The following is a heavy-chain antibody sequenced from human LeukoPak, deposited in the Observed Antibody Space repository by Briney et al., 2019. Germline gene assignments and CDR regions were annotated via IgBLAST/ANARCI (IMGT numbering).Heavy chain of an antibody. Sequence: SQTLSLTCAVSGGSISSGGYSWSWIRQPPGKGLEWIGYIYHSGSTYYNPSLKSRVTISVDRSKNQFSLKLSSVTAADTAVYYCARADPLFDLWAVAPWSLSPQ. CDR3: ARADPLFDL. CDR2: IYHSGST. J-gene: IGHJ2*01. CDR1: GGSISSGGYS. V-gene: IGHV4-30-2*01.